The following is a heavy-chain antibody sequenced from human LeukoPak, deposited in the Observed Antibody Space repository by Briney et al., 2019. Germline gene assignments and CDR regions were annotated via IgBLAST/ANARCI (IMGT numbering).Heavy chain of an antibody. J-gene: IGHJ3*02. CDR3: ARGGRFDYSSSSGVFNI. Sequence: SETLSLTCTVSGGSISSSSYYWGWIRQPPGKGLEWIGSIYYSGSTYYNPSLKSRVTMSVDTSKNQFSQKLSSVTAADTAVYYCARGGRFDYSSSSGVFNIGGKGTMVPVSS. V-gene: IGHV4-39*07. D-gene: IGHD6-6*01. CDR2: IYYSGST. CDR1: GGSISSSSYY.